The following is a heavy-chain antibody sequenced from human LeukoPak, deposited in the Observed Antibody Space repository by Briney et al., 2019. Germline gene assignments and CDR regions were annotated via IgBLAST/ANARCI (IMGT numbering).Heavy chain of an antibody. Sequence: ASVKVSCKASGYTFTGYYMHWVRQAPGQGLEWMGWINPNTGGTNYVQKFQGRATMTRDTSINTACMELSRLRSDDTAVYYCARGGAGSGYGFDYWGQGTLVTASS. V-gene: IGHV1-2*02. D-gene: IGHD5-12*01. J-gene: IGHJ4*02. CDR3: ARGGAGSGYGFDY. CDR1: GYTFTGYY. CDR2: INPNTGGT.